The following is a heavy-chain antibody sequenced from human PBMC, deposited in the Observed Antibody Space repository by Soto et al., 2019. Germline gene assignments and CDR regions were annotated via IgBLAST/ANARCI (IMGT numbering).Heavy chain of an antibody. CDR3: ARLPYSSGWYGNWFDP. Sequence: QITLKESGPTLVKPTQTLTLTCTFSGFSLSTSGVGVGWIRQPPGKALEWLALIYWDDDKRYSPSLKSRLTITKDSSKNQVVLTMTTMDPVDTATYYCARLPYSSGWYGNWFDPWGQGTLVTVFS. V-gene: IGHV2-5*02. CDR2: IYWDDDK. CDR1: GFSLSTSGVG. D-gene: IGHD6-19*01. J-gene: IGHJ5*02.